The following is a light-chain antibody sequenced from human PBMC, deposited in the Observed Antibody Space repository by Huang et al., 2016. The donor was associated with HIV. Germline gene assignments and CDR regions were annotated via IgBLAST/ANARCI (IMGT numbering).Light chain of an antibody. CDR1: QSVGNY. Sequence: IVLTQSPATLSWYPGERVTLSCRASQSVGNYIAWYQQHPGQSPKLLIYDTSTRATGTPVRFSGSGSGTDFTLTISSLESEEFAVYYCQQRSSGVTFGGGTKVRVK. CDR2: DTS. J-gene: IGKJ4*01. V-gene: IGKV3-11*01. CDR3: QQRSSGVT.